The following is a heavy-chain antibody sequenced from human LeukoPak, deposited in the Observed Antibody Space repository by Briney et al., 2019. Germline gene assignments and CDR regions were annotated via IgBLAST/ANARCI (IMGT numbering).Heavy chain of an antibody. CDR2: ISYDGSNK. J-gene: IGHJ6*02. CDR1: GFTFSSYG. CDR3: AKDLRTMIVVVGMDV. Sequence: GGSLRLSCAASGFTFSSYGMHWVRQAPGKWLEWVAVISYDGSNKYYADSVKGRFTISRDNSKNTLYLQMNSLRAEDTAVYYCAKDLRTMIVVVGMDVWGQGTTVTVSS. V-gene: IGHV3-30*18. D-gene: IGHD3-22*01.